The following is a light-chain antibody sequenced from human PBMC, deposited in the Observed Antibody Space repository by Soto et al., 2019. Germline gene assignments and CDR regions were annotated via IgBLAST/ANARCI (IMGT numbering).Light chain of an antibody. CDR3: QQYYTTPSIT. J-gene: IGKJ5*01. CDR2: WAS. V-gene: IGKV4-1*01. Sequence: DIVLTQSPVSLAVSLGERATITCKSSQSILYSSTNRNYLAWYQQKPGQPPKLLISWASTRESGVPDRFSGSGSRTDFTLTISSLQAEDVAVYYCQQYYTTPSITFGQGTRLGIK. CDR1: QSILYSSTNRNY.